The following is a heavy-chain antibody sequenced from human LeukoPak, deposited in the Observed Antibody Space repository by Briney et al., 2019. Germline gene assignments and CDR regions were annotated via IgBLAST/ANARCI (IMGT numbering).Heavy chain of an antibody. D-gene: IGHD5-18*01. Sequence: SQTLSLTCTVSGGSISSGDYYWSWIRQPPGKGLERIGYIYYSGSTYYNPSLKSRVTISVDTSKNQFSLKLSSVTAADTAVYYCARGRPRGYSYGYWYFGLWGRGTLVTVSS. J-gene: IGHJ2*01. V-gene: IGHV4-30-4*01. CDR2: IYYSGST. CDR1: GGSISSGDYY. CDR3: ARGRPRGYSYGYWYFGL.